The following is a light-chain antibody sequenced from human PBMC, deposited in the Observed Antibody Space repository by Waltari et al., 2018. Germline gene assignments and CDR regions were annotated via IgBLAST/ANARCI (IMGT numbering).Light chain of an antibody. J-gene: IGLJ2*01. V-gene: IGLV1-47*01. Sequence: QSVLTQPPSASGTPGQRVTISCSGSSPNIGSIYVSWSQQRPGTAPKLLIYRDNQRPSGVPDRFSGSKSGTSASLAISGLRSEDEADYYCAAWDDSLSGHVVFGGGTKLSVL. CDR1: SPNIGSIY. CDR2: RDN. CDR3: AAWDDSLSGHVV.